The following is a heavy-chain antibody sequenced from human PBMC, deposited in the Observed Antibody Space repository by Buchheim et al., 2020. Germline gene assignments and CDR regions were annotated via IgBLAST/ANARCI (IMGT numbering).Heavy chain of an antibody. CDR2: IYPGDSDT. CDR1: GYSFTSYW. D-gene: IGHD6-6*01. Sequence: EVQLVQSGAEVKKPGESLKISCKGSGYSFTSYWIGWVRQMPGKGLEWMGIIYPGDSDTSYSPSFQGQVTISADKSISTAYLQWSSLKASDTAMYYCARQHAAAARPDYYYGMDVWGQGTT. V-gene: IGHV5-51*01. J-gene: IGHJ6*02. CDR3: ARQHAAAARPDYYYGMDV.